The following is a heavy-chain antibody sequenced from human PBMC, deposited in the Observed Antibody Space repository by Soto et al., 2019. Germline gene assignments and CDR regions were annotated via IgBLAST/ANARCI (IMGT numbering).Heavy chain of an antibody. V-gene: IGHV3-23*01. J-gene: IGHJ4*02. Sequence: GGSLRLSCAASGFTFSSQAMSWVRPAPGKGLEWVSVISAGGGGSYYADSVTGRFTISRDNSKKTLYLQMSSLRADDSAVYFCARGSKDSYPGSRIFDFWGRGALVTVSS. CDR1: GFTFSSQA. CDR3: ARGSKDSYPGSRIFDF. D-gene: IGHD3-10*01. CDR2: ISAGGGGS.